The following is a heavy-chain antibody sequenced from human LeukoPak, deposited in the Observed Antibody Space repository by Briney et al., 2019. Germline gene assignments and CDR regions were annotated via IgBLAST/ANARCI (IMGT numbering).Heavy chain of an antibody. CDR1: GYTFTGYY. J-gene: IGHJ4*02. Sequence: ASVKVSCKASGYTFTGYYMHWVRQASGQGLEWMGWINPNSGGTNYAQKFQGRVTMTRDTSISTAYMELSRLRSDDTAVYYCARDWEEGSSWYWYYFDYWGQGTLVTVSS. CDR3: ARDWEEGSSWYWYYFDY. D-gene: IGHD6-13*01. CDR2: INPNSGGT. V-gene: IGHV1-2*02.